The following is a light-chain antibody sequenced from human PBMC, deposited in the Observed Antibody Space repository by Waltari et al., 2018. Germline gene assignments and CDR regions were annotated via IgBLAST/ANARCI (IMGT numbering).Light chain of an antibody. V-gene: IGLV2-14*01. CDR3: SSYTTSSAPGV. Sequence: QSALTQPASVSGSPGQSITISCSGTDSDVGAYDFVSWYQQHPGKAPHPIIYEVSNRPSGVSNLCAASKSGNTASLTISGLQAEDEADYYCSSYTTSSAPGVFGTGTRVTVL. J-gene: IGLJ1*01. CDR1: DSDVGAYDF. CDR2: EVS.